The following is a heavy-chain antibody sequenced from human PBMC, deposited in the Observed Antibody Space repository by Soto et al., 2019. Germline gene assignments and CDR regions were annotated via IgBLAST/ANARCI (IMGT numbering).Heavy chain of an antibody. CDR2: ISYDGSNK. CDR1: GFTFSSYA. D-gene: IGHD6-19*01. CDR3: ARDKFASGIAVGDY. Sequence: QVQLVESGGGVVQPGRSLRLSCAASGFTFSSYAMHWVRQAPGKGLEWVAVISYDGSNKYYADSVKGRFTISRDNSKNTLYLQMNSLRAEDTAVYYCARDKFASGIAVGDYWGQGTLVTVSS. J-gene: IGHJ4*02. V-gene: IGHV3-30-3*01.